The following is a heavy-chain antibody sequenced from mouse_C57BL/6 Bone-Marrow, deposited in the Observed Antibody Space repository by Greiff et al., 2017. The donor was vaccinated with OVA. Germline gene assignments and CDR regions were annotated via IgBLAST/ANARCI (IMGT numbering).Heavy chain of an antibody. V-gene: IGHV1-9*01. J-gene: IGHJ1*03. D-gene: IGHD1-1*01. CDR3: ARRFHYYGSSDWYFDV. CDR1: GYTFTGYW. Sequence: QVQLQQSGAELMKPGASVKLSCKATGYTFTGYWIEWVKQRPGHGLEWIGEILPGSGSTNYNEKFKGKATFTADTSSNTAYMQLSSLTTEDSAIYYCARRFHYYGSSDWYFDVWGTGTTVTVSS. CDR2: ILPGSGST.